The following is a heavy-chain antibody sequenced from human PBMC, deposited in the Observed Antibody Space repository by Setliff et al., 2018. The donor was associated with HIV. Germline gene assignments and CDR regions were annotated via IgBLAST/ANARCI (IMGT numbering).Heavy chain of an antibody. CDR2: INHSGGT. V-gene: IGHV4-34*01. J-gene: IGHJ5*02. CDR1: GRSFSGYY. Sequence: SETLSLTCAVYGRSFSGYYWNWIRQSPGKGLEWIGEINHSGGTNYNPSLKSRVTMSIDTSKNQFSLNVSSVTAADTAVYFCARRSDWFDPWGQGTLVTVSS. CDR3: ARRSDWFDP.